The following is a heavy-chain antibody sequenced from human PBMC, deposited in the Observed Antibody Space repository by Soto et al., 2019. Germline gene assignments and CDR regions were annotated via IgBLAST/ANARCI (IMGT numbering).Heavy chain of an antibody. Sequence: EVQLVESGGGLVKPGGSLRLPCAASGLTFSSYGMNWVRQAPGKGLEWVSSISRDSSYIYYADSVKGRFTSSRDNAKNSLYLQMDSLRAEDTAVYYCARGGDVVVVAEYYFDYWGQGTLVTVSS. CDR2: ISRDSSYI. V-gene: IGHV3-21*01. D-gene: IGHD2-15*01. CDR1: GLTFSSYG. J-gene: IGHJ4*02. CDR3: ARGGDVVVVAEYYFDY.